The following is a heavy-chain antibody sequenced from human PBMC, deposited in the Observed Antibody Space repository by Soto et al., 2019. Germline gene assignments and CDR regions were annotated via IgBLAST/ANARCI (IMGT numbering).Heavy chain of an antibody. J-gene: IGHJ3*02. Sequence: GGSLRLSCAASGFTFSNAWLSWVRQAPGKGLEWVGRIKSKTDGGTTDYAAPVKGRFTISRDDSKNTLYLQMNSLKTEDTAVDYCTTVYEPRAAEYGEVSAFDIWGQGTMVTVSS. CDR2: IKSKTDGGTT. D-gene: IGHD3-10*01. V-gene: IGHV3-15*01. CDR1: GFTFSNAW. CDR3: TTVYEPRAAEYGEVSAFDI.